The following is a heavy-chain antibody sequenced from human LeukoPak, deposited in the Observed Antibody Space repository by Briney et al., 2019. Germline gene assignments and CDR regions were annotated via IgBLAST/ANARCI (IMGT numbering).Heavy chain of an antibody. V-gene: IGHV3-74*01. CDR2: INSDGSST. D-gene: IGHD3-22*01. CDR1: GFTFSSYW. J-gene: IGHJ4*02. Sequence: PGGSLRLSCAASGFTFSSYWMHWVRQAPGKGLVCVSRINSDGSSTSYADSVKGRFTISRDNAKNTLYLQMNSLRAEDTAVYYCARARANLRSSGYLYWGQGTLVTVSS. CDR3: ARARANLRSSGYLY.